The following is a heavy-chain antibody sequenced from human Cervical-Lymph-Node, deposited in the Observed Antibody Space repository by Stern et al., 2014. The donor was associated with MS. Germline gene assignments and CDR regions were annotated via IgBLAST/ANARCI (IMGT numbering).Heavy chain of an antibody. CDR3: ARQRYFDY. CDR1: GYTFTSYC. V-gene: IGHV5-51*01. J-gene: IGHJ4*02. CDR2: IFPGGSDI. Sequence: EVQLVESGPELKKPGESLKISCQASGYTFTSYCIGWVRQMPGKGLEWIAIIFPGGSDIRYSPSFQGQVTISADKSSSTAYLQWNNLKASDTAIYYCARQRYFDYWGQGTLVTVSS.